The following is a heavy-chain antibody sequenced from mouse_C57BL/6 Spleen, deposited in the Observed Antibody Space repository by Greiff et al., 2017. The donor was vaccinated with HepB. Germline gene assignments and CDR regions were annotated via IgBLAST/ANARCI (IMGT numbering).Heavy chain of an antibody. V-gene: IGHV5-6*01. CDR1: GFTFSSYG. D-gene: IGHD1-1*01. Sequence: EVLVVESGGDLVKPGGSLKLSCAASGFTFSSYGMSWVRQTPDKRLEWVASISSGGSSNYYADSVKGRFTISRDNAKNTLFLQMSSLKSEDTARYYCARPSSPWYFDVWGTGTTVTVSS. J-gene: IGHJ1*03. CDR3: ARPSSPWYFDV. CDR2: ISSGGSSN.